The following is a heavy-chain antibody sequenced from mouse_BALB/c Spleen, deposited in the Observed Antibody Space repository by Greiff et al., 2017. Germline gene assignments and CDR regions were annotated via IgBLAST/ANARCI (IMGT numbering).Heavy chain of an antibody. V-gene: IGHV1-80*01. Sequence: VQLQQSGAELVRPGSSVKISCKASGYAFSSYWMNWVKQRPGQGLEWIGQIYPGDGDTNYNGKFKGKATLTADKSSSTAYMQLSSLTSEDSAVYFCARGGYYGSSTGDYWGQGTTLTVSS. J-gene: IGHJ2*01. CDR1: GYAFSSYW. CDR2: IYPGDGDT. D-gene: IGHD1-1*01. CDR3: ARGGYYGSSTGDY.